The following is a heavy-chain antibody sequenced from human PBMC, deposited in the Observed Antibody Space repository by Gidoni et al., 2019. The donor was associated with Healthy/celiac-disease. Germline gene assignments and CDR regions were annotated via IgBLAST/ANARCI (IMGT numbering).Heavy chain of an antibody. CDR2: ISSSSSYI. Sequence: EVQLVESGGGLVKPGGSLRLSCAASGFTFSSYSMNWVRQAPGKWLEWVSSISSSSSYIYYADSVKGRFTISRDNAKNSLYLQMNSLRAEDTAVYYCARLVEWELLGHGAFDIWGQGTMVTVSS. CDR1: GFTFSSYS. D-gene: IGHD1-26*01. CDR3: ARLVEWELLGHGAFDI. J-gene: IGHJ3*02. V-gene: IGHV3-21*01.